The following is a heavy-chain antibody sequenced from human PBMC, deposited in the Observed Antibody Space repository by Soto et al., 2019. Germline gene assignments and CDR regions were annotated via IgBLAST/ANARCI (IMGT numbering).Heavy chain of an antibody. V-gene: IGHV5-51*01. J-gene: IGHJ4*02. CDR1: GYSFSTYW. CDR2: IYPGDSDT. D-gene: IGHD3-16*01. Sequence: GESLKISCKASGYSFSTYWIAWVRQRPGKGLDWMGIIYPGDSDTRYSPSFQGQVTISVDNSIDTAYLEWTTLRASDSAMYYCARDTSHGVTIGGLDSWGQGTLVTVSS. CDR3: ARDTSHGVTIGGLDS.